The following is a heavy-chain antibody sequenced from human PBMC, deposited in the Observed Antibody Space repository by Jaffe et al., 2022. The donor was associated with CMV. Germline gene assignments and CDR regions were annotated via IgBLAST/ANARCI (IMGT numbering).Heavy chain of an antibody. CDR1: GGSISSSSYY. J-gene: IGHJ6*02. CDR3: ARLGVLMLVPLRYYGMDV. CDR2: IYYSGST. D-gene: IGHD3-16*01. Sequence: QLQLQESGPGLVKPSETLSLTCTVSGGSISSSSYYWGWIRQPPGKGLEWIGSIYYSGSTYYNPSLKSRVTISVDTSKNQFSLKLSSVTAADTAVYYCARLGVLMLVPLRYYGMDVWGQGTTVTVSS. V-gene: IGHV4-39*01.